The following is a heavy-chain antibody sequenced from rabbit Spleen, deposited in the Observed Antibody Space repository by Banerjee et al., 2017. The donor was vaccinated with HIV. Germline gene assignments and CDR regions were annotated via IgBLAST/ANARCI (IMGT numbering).Heavy chain of an antibody. CDR2: INTITGKT. Sequence: QEQLEESGGGLVKPGGSLTLTCTASGFSFTDKDVMCWVRQAPGKGLEWIGCINTITGKTVYTTWAKGRFTISRASSTTVFLQMTSLTAADTATYFCARDLPDIIGWNFGFLGQGTLVTVS. CDR3: ARDLPDIIGWNFGF. CDR1: GFSFTDKDV. D-gene: IGHD1-1*01. J-gene: IGHJ3*01. V-gene: IGHV1S45*01.